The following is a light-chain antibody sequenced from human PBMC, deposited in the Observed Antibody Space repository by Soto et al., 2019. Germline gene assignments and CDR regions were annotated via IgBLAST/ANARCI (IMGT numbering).Light chain of an antibody. CDR2: GAS. J-gene: IGKJ5*01. Sequence: EIVLTQSPGTLSLSPGERATLSCRASQSVSSSYLAWYQQTPGQAPRLLIHGASSRATGIPDRISGSGSGTDFTLTISRLEPEDFAVYYCQQYGSSPITFGQGTRLEI. V-gene: IGKV3-20*01. CDR1: QSVSSSY. CDR3: QQYGSSPIT.